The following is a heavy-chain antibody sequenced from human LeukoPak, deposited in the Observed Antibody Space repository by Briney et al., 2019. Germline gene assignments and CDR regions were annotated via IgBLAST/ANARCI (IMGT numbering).Heavy chain of an antibody. J-gene: IGHJ4*02. CDR3: ARQGGAYYYDSSGYCDY. D-gene: IGHD3-22*01. CDR2: IYHSGST. Sequence: PSETLSLTCTVSGGSISSYYWGWIRQPPGKGLEWIGSIYHSGSTYYNPSLKSRVTISVDTSKNQFSLKLSSVTAADTAVYYCARQGGAYYYDSSGYCDYWGQGTLVTVSS. V-gene: IGHV4-38-2*02. CDR1: GGSISSYY.